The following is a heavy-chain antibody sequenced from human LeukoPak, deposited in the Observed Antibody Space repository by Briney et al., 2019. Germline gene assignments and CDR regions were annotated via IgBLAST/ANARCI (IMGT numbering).Heavy chain of an antibody. Sequence: SQTLSLTCTVSGGSISSSNYYWGWIRQPPGKGLEWIGSIYYRGSTYYNPSRKSRVTISVDTSKNQFSLKLSSVTAADTAVYYCARLDGYCSGGSCYSVSFVDPWGQGTLVTVSS. V-gene: IGHV4-39*01. CDR3: ARLDGYCSGGSCYSVSFVDP. J-gene: IGHJ5*02. D-gene: IGHD2-15*01. CDR1: GGSISSSNYY. CDR2: IYYRGST.